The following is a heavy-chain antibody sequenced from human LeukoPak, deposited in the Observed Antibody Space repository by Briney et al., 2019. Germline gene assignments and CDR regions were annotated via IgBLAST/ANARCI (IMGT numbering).Heavy chain of an antibody. CDR2: ISYDGSNK. D-gene: IGHD5-18*01. CDR1: GFTFSSYG. CDR3: AKDGAAMAPLFDY. Sequence: GGSLRLSCAASGFTFSSYGIHWVRQAPGKGLEWLAVISYDGSNKYYADSVKGRFTISRDNSKNTLYLQMNSLRAEDTAVYYCAKDGAAMAPLFDYWGQGTLVTVSS. J-gene: IGHJ4*02. V-gene: IGHV3-30*18.